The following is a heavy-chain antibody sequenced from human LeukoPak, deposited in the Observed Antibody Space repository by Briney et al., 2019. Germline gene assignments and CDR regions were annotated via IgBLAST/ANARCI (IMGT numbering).Heavy chain of an antibody. CDR1: GFTFSNYG. CDR2: ISGSGDTT. Sequence: GGTLRLSCAASGFTFSNYGMNWVRQAPGKGLEWVSGISGSGDTTYYADSVKGRFTISRDNSKNTLYLQMNSLRAEDTAVYYCAKDVSWGSYITWGQGTLVTVSS. D-gene: IGHD3-16*01. J-gene: IGHJ5*02. V-gene: IGHV3-23*01. CDR3: AKDVSWGSYIT.